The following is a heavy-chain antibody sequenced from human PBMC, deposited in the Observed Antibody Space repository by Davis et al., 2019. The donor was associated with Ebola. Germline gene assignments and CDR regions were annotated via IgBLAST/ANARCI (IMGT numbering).Heavy chain of an antibody. CDR2: IIPIFGTA. D-gene: IGHD2-15*01. CDR1: GGTFSSYA. Sequence: SVKVSCKASGGTFSSYAISWVRQAPGQGLEWMGGIIPIFGTANYAQKFQGRVTITADKSTSTAYMELSSLRSEDTAVYYCARAPLGYCSGGSCYPNWFDPWGQGTLVTVSS. V-gene: IGHV1-69*06. J-gene: IGHJ5*02. CDR3: ARAPLGYCSGGSCYPNWFDP.